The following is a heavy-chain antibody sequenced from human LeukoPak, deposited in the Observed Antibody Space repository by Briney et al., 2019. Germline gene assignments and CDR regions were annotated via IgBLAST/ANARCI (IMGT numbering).Heavy chain of an antibody. CDR3: ARGVRSDCYSCFDY. D-gene: IGHD2-15*01. CDR1: GYAFIINY. Sequence: ASVTLSCKGSGYAFIINYMHWGWLGHGQGLEWVGIINPSGDSTSYAQKFQGRVTMTRDTSTSTVYMELSSLRSEDTAVYYCARGVRSDCYSCFDYWGQGTLVTVSS. J-gene: IGHJ4*02. V-gene: IGHV1-46*01. CDR2: INPSGDST.